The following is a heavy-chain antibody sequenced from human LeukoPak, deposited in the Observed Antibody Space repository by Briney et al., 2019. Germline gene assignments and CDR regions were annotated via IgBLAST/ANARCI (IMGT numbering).Heavy chain of an antibody. J-gene: IGHJ4*02. CDR2: IAYDGSNT. Sequence: PGGSLRPSCSASGFPLSDHVMHWVRQAPGKGREWVAVIAYDGSNTYYGDSVKGRFTLSRDNSKNTLYLQMNSLRPEDTAVYYCATEGGSSDSYYFDYWGQGTLVTVSS. CDR1: GFPLSDHV. CDR3: ATEGGSSDSYYFDY. D-gene: IGHD2-2*01. V-gene: IGHV3-30-3*01.